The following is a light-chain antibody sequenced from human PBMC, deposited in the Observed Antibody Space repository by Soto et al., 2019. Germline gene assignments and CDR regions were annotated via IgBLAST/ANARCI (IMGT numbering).Light chain of an antibody. CDR1: SSDVGGYNY. J-gene: IGLJ1*01. CDR3: SSYTSSSTLYV. Sequence: QSVRTRPAPVSGAPGQSITISCTGTSSDVGGYNYVSWYQQHPGKAPKLMIYDVSNRPSGVSNRFSGSKSGDTASLTISGLQAEDEADYYCSSYTSSSTLYVFGTGTKVTVL. V-gene: IGLV2-14*01. CDR2: DVS.